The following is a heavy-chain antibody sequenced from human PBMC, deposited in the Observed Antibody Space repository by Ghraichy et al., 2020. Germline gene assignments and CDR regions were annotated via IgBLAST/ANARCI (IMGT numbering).Heavy chain of an antibody. D-gene: IGHD3-9*01. J-gene: IGHJ4*02. CDR2: IIPIFGTA. V-gene: IGHV1-69*13. Sequence: SVKVSCKASGGTFSSYAISWVRQAPGQGLEWMGGIIPIFGTANYAQKFQGRVTITADESTSTAYMELSSLRSEDTAVYYCARVPRVYDILTGNGGDYWGQGTLVTVSS. CDR3: ARVPRVYDILTGNGGDY. CDR1: GGTFSSYA.